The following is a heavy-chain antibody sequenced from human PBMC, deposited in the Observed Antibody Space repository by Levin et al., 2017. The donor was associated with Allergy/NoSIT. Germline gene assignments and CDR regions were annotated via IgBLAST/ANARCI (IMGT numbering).Heavy chain of an antibody. V-gene: IGHV4-34*01. D-gene: IGHD2-2*02. J-gene: IGHJ6*03. CDR2: INHSGST. CDR3: ARGRGYCSSTSCYRNYYYYYMDV. CDR1: GGSFSGYY. Sequence: PSETLSLTCAVYGGSFSGYYWSWIRQPPGKGLEWIGEINHSGSTNYNPSLKSRVTISVDTSKNQFSLKLSSVTAADTAVYYCARGRGYCSSTSCYRNYYYYYMDVWGKGTTVTVSS.